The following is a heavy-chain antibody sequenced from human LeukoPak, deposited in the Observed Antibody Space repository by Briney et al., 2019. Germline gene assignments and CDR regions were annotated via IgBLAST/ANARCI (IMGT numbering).Heavy chain of an antibody. CDR1: GYSITSSSW. CDR3: ARKENVYYYFDY. Sequence: SETLSLTCAVSGYSITSSSWWGWIRQPPGKGLEWIGYIYHSGTTYYNPSLQSRDTMSVDTSKNQFSLKLSSVTAVDTAVYYCARKENVYYYFDYWGQGTLVTVSS. J-gene: IGHJ4*02. V-gene: IGHV4-28*01. D-gene: IGHD3-10*01. CDR2: IYHSGTT.